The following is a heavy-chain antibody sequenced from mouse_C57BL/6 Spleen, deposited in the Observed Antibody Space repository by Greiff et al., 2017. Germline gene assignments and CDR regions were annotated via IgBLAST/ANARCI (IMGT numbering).Heavy chain of an antibody. D-gene: IGHD2-1*01. CDR2: YPGSGNTY. J-gene: IGHJ4*01. V-gene: IGHV1-83*01. CDR3: RDGNYLYYYAMDY. CDR1: YTFTDYYM. Sequence: VQLQQSGPELVKPGASVKMSCKASGYTFTDYYMHWVKQKPGKGLEWIGEIYPGSGNTYYNEKFKSKATLTADTSSSPAYMQLSSLTSEDSAVYFCSRDGNYLYYYAMDYWGQGTSVTVSS.